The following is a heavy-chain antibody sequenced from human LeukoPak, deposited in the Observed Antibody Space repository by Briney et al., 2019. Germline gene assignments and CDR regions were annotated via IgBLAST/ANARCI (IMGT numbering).Heavy chain of an antibody. V-gene: IGHV1-18*01. CDR3: VSRRGGGNSGGVFDI. D-gene: IGHD2-21*02. CDR2: ISAYNGNT. J-gene: IGHJ3*02. CDR1: GYTFTSYG. Sequence: GASVKVSCKASGYTFTSYGISWVRQAPGQGLEWMGWISAYNGNTNYAQKLQGRVTMTTDTSTSTAYMELRSLRSDDTAVYYCVSRRGGGNSGGVFDIWGQGTMVTVSS.